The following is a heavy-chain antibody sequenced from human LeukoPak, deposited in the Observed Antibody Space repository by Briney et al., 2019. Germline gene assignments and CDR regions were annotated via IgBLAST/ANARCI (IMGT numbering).Heavy chain of an antibody. D-gene: IGHD2-15*01. CDR3: ARDRCSGGSCYPGFDP. CDR1: GGTFSSYA. CDR2: IIPIFGTA. Sequence: ASVKVSCKASGGTFSSYAISWVRQAPGQGLEWMGGIIPIFGTANYAQKFQGRVTITADESTSTAYMELSSLRSEDTAVYYCARDRCSGGSCYPGFDPWGQGTLVTVSS. J-gene: IGHJ5*02. V-gene: IGHV1-69*13.